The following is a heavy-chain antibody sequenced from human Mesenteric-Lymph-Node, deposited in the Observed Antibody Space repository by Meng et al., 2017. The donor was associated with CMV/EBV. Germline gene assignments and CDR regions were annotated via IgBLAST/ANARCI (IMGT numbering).Heavy chain of an antibody. D-gene: IGHD2-8*01. CDR1: GGTFDYAA. CDR2: IIPIMGIT. CDR3: ARDDGYCTTMSRYDLDF. V-gene: IGHV1-69*10. Sequence: SVKVSCKASGGTFDYAAISWVRHAPGQGLEWLGGIIPIMGITNYAQTFQGRVTITADKSTGTVYMEMTSLRSEDTAVYYCARDDGYCTTMSRYDLDFWGQGTLVTVSS. J-gene: IGHJ4*02.